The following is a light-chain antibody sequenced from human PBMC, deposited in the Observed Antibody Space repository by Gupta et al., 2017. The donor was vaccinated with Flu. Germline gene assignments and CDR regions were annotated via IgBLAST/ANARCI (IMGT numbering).Light chain of an antibody. J-gene: IGKJ2*01. Sequence: ATLSLSPGERATLSCRASQSVRHYLAWYQQKPGQAPRLLIYDASNRATGIPARFSGSGYGTDFTLTISSREPDDVAVYYCQQRRNRPPYTFGQGTKLQIK. V-gene: IGKV3-11*01. CDR2: DAS. CDR1: QSVRHY. CDR3: QQRRNRPPYT.